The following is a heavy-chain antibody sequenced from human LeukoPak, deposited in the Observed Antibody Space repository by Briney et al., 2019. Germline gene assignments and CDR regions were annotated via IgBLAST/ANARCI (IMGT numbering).Heavy chain of an antibody. J-gene: IGHJ1*01. V-gene: IGHV1-2*02. CDR1: GYTFTGYY. D-gene: IGHD6-13*01. CDR3: ARDLDSSSWYQYFQH. Sequence: ASVKVSCKASGYTFTGYYMHWVRQAPGQGLEWMGWINPNSGGTNYAQKLQGRVTMTTDTSTSAAYMELRSLRSDDTAVYYCARDLDSSSWYQYFQHWGQGTLVTVSS. CDR2: INPNSGGT.